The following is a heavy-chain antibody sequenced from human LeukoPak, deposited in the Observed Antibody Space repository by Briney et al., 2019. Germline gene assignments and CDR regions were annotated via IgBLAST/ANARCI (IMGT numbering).Heavy chain of an antibody. CDR3: AKEGDGYNYFDY. V-gene: IGHV3-9*01. J-gene: IGHJ4*02. D-gene: IGHD5-24*01. Sequence: GGSLRLSCAAPGFTFDDYAMHWVRQAPGKGLEWVSGISWNSGTIGYADSVKGRFTTSRDNAKNSLYPQMNSLRAEDTALYYCAKEGDGYNYFDYWGQGTLVTVSS. CDR1: GFTFDDYA. CDR2: ISWNSGTI.